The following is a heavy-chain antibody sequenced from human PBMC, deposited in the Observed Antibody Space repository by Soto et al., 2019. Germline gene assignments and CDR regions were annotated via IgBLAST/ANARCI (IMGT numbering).Heavy chain of an antibody. V-gene: IGHV4-34*01. CDR2: INHSGST. Sequence: QVQLQQWGAGLLKPSETLSLTCAVYGGSFSGYYWSLIRQPPGKGLEWIGEINHSGSTNYNPSLKSRVTISVDTSKIQFSLKMSSVTAAVTAVYYCAIGDSSGYLSTYYFDYRGQGTMVTVSS. J-gene: IGHJ4*02. CDR1: GGSFSGYY. D-gene: IGHD3-22*01. CDR3: AIGDSSGYLSTYYFDY.